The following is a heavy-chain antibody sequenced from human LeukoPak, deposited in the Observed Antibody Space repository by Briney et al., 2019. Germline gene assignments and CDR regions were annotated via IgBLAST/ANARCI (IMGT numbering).Heavy chain of an antibody. Sequence: GGSLRLSCAASGFTFSSYSMNWVRQAPGEGLEWVSSISSSSSYIYYADSVKGRFTISRDNAKNSLYLQMNSLRAEDTAVYYCARQLPDNAFDIWGQGTMVTVSS. CDR2: ISSSSSYI. V-gene: IGHV3-21*01. D-gene: IGHD1-14*01. CDR1: GFTFSSYS. J-gene: IGHJ3*02. CDR3: ARQLPDNAFDI.